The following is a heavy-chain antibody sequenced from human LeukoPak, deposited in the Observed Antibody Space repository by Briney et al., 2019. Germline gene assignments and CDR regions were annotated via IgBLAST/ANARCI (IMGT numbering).Heavy chain of an antibody. J-gene: IGHJ4*02. Sequence: PGGSLRLSCAASEFTFSKFPMGWVRQAPGRGLEWVSAISASGDVTFHADSVRGRFTISRDNSKNTLYLQMNSLRVEDTAVYYCAKVPYGSGSYSTLDYWGQGTLVTVSS. CDR2: ISASGDVT. V-gene: IGHV3-23*01. CDR3: AKVPYGSGSYSTLDY. CDR1: EFTFSKFP. D-gene: IGHD3-10*01.